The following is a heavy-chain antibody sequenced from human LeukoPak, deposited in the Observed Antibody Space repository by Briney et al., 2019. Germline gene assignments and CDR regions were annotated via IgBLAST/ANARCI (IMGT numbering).Heavy chain of an antibody. Sequence: GGSLRLSCAASGFTFSSYEMKWVRQAPGKGLEWVSYISSSGSTIYYADSVKGRFTISRDNAKNSLYLQMNSLRAEDTAVYYCARGGYSYGYTYFDYWGQGTLVTVSS. V-gene: IGHV3-48*03. CDR2: ISSSGSTI. CDR3: ARGGYSYGYTYFDY. CDR1: GFTFSSYE. J-gene: IGHJ4*02. D-gene: IGHD5-18*01.